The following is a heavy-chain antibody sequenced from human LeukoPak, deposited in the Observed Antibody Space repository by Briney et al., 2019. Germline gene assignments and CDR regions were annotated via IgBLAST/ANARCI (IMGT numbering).Heavy chain of an antibody. CDR3: ARRKDGVDV. J-gene: IGHJ6*02. V-gene: IGHV5-51*01. Sequence: GESLKISCKGSGYSFTSYWIAWVRQMPGKGLEWMGIIYPGDSDTRYSPSFKGLLTISSDKSISTAYLPWSSLKASDTATYYCARRKDGVDVWGQGTTVTVSS. CDR1: GYSFTSYW. CDR2: IYPGDSDT.